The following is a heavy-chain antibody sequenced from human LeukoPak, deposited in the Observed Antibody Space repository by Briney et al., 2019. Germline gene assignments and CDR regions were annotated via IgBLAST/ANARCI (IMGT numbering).Heavy chain of an antibody. CDR3: ARRLTYYDILTGYYNPSPFDY. D-gene: IGHD3-9*01. CDR1: GGSFSGYY. J-gene: IGHJ4*02. CDR2: INHSGST. Sequence: SETLSLTCAVYGGSFSGYYWSWIRQPPGKGLDWIGEINHSGSTNYNPSLKSRVTISVDTSKNQFSLKLSSVTAADTAVYYCARRLTYYDILTGYYNPSPFDYWGQGTLVTVSS. V-gene: IGHV4-34*01.